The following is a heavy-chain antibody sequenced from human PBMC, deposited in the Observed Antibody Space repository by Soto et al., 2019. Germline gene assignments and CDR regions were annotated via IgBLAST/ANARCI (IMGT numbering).Heavy chain of an antibody. CDR1: GYTFTGYY. CDR2: INPNSGGT. V-gene: IGHV1-2*02. CDR3: AVSNCSGGSCYSSGYYYYYYAMDV. J-gene: IGHJ6*02. D-gene: IGHD2-15*01. Sequence: ASVKVSCKASGYTFTGYYMHWVRQAPGQGLEWMGWINPNSGGTNYAQKFQGRVTMTRDTSISTAYMELSRLRSDDTAVYYCAVSNCSGGSCYSSGYYYYYYAMDVWGQGTTVTVSS.